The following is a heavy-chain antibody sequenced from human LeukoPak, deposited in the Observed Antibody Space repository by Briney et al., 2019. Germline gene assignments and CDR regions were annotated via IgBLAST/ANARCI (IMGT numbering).Heavy chain of an antibody. CDR1: VGSISSGDSY. D-gene: IGHD3-10*01. V-gene: IGHV4-30-4*01. CDR2: IYYSGST. J-gene: IGHJ4*02. CDR3: ARARGDYYGSGSYDY. Sequence: PSETLSLTCSVSVGSISSGDSYWSWVRQPPGKGLEWVGSIYYSGSTYYNPSLKSRLTLSVDPSKNQFSLKLSSVTAADTAVYYCARARGDYYGSGSYDYWGQGTLVTVSS.